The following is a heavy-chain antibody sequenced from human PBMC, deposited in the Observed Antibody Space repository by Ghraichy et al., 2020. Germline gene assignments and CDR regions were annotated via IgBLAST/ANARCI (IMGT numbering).Heavy chain of an antibody. J-gene: IGHJ6*02. V-gene: IGHV1-8*01. D-gene: IGHD3-10*01. CDR2: MNPNSGNT. CDR1: GYTFTSYD. CDR3: ARHPPLWFGRRTGRRYGMDV. Sequence: ASVKVSCKASGYTFTSYDINWVRQATGQGLEWMGWMNPNSGNTGYAQKFQGRVTMTRNTSISTAYMELSSLRSEDTAVYYCARHPPLWFGRRTGRRYGMDVWGQGTTVTVSS.